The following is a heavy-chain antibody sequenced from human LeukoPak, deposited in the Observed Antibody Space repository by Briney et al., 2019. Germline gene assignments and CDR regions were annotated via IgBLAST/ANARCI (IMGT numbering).Heavy chain of an antibody. CDR3: TRAGYDYVWGIPSGYYFDY. J-gene: IGHJ4*02. D-gene: IGHD3-16*01. Sequence: GGSLRLSCTASGFTFGDYAMSWFRQAPGKGLKWVGFIRSKAYGGTTEYAASVKGRFTISRDDSKSIAYLQMNSLKTEDTAVYYCTRAGYDYVWGIPSGYYFDYWGQGTLVTVSS. CDR1: GFTFGDYA. CDR2: IRSKAYGGTT. V-gene: IGHV3-49*03.